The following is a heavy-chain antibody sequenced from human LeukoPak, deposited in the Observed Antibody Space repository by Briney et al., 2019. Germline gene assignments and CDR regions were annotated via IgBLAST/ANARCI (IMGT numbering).Heavy chain of an antibody. Sequence: GGSLSLSCAASGFTFSSYAMSWVRQAPGKGLEWVSAISGSGGSTYYADSVKGRFTISRDNSKNTPYLQMNSLRAEDTAVYYCATLRLSDHFDYWGQGTLVTVSS. V-gene: IGHV3-23*01. D-gene: IGHD2-15*01. J-gene: IGHJ4*02. CDR2: ISGSGGST. CDR3: ATLRLSDHFDY. CDR1: GFTFSSYA.